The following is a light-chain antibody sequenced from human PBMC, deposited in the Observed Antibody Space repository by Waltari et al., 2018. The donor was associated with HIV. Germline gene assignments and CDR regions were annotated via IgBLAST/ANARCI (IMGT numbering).Light chain of an antibody. J-gene: IGKJ3*01. V-gene: IGKV1-9*01. CDR1: QGISSY. Sequence: DSQLTQSPSFLSASVGDRVTITCRASQGISSYLAWYQQKPGKAPKLLIYTASILQSGVPSRFSGSGSGTDFTLTISSLQPEDFATYYCQRLNSYRFTFGPGTKVDIK. CDR3: QRLNSYRFT. CDR2: TAS.